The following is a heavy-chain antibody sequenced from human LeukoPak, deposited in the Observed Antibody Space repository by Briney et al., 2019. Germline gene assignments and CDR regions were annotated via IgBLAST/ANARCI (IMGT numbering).Heavy chain of an antibody. CDR2: ISSSGSTI. D-gene: IGHD2-15*01. Sequence: PGGSLRLSCAASGFTFSSYEMNWVRQAPGKGLEWVSYISSSGSTIYYADSVKGRFTISRDNAKNSLYLQMNSLRAEDTALYYCARGLYCSGGSCYTSDYWGQGTLVTVSS. CDR1: GFTFSSYE. CDR3: ARGLYCSGGSCYTSDY. V-gene: IGHV3-48*03. J-gene: IGHJ4*02.